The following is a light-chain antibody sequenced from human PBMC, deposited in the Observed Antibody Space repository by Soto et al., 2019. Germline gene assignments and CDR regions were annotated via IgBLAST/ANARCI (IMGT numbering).Light chain of an antibody. CDR1: QGISSY. V-gene: IGKV1-8*01. CDR2: AAS. J-gene: IGKJ1*01. CDR3: QQYYSYPRT. Sequence: AIRMTQSPSSLSASTGDRVTITCRASQGISSYLAWYQQKPGKAPKLLIYAASTLQSGVPSRFSGSGSGTDFTLTISYLQSEDFATYYCQQYYSYPRTVGQGTKVEIK.